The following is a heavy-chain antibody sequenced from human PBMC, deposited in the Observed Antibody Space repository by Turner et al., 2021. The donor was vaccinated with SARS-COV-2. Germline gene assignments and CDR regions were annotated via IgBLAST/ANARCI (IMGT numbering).Heavy chain of an antibody. D-gene: IGHD1-26*01. CDR1: GFTFSIYG. CDR3: AKSYSGSYWDRNDY. Sequence: QVQLVASGGGVVQPGRSLLLSCAASGFTFSIYGMHWVRQAPGKGLEWVAVISYDGSNKYYADSVKGRFTISRDNSKNTLYLQMNSLRAEDTAVYYCAKSYSGSYWDRNDYWGQGTLVTVSS. V-gene: IGHV3-30*18. CDR2: ISYDGSNK. J-gene: IGHJ4*02.